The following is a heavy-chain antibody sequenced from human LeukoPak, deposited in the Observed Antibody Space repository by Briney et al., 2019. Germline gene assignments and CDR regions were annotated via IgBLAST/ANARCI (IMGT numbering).Heavy chain of an antibody. CDR1: GFTFSDHY. J-gene: IGHJ4*02. D-gene: IGHD2-2*01. CDR3: ARVSCSSTSCPYGIYFDY. Sequence: KSGGSLRLSCAASGFTFSDHYMSWIRQAPGKGLDWVSYISSGGSTIYYADSVWGRFTISRDNAKKSLYLQMNSLRAEDTAVYYCARVSCSSTSCPYGIYFDYWGQGTLVTVSS. V-gene: IGHV3-11*04. CDR2: ISSGGSTI.